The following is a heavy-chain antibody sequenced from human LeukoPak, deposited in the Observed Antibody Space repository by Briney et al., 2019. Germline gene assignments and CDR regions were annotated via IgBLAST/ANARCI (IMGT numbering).Heavy chain of an antibody. Sequence: PGGSLRLSCAASGFTFSSYGMHWVRQAPDKGLEWVAFIRYDGSNKYYADSVKGRFTISRDNSKNTLYLQMSSLRAEDTAVYHCAKTPIIGQGWLRGSFDYWGQGTLVTVSS. J-gene: IGHJ4*02. CDR1: GFTFSSYG. CDR2: IRYDGSNK. V-gene: IGHV3-30*02. D-gene: IGHD5-12*01. CDR3: AKTPIIGQGWLRGSFDY.